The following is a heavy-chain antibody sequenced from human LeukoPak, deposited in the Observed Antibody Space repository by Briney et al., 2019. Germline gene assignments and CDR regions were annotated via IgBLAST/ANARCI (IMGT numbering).Heavy chain of an antibody. Sequence: PGGSLRLSCAASGFTFSSYAMSWVRQAPGKGLEWVSTISGSGGSTYYADSVKGRFTISRDNSKNTLYLQMNSLRVEDTAVYYSAKLSSSASAYWGQGTLVTVSS. CDR1: GFTFSSYA. D-gene: IGHD6-6*01. CDR3: AKLSSSASAY. J-gene: IGHJ4*02. V-gene: IGHV3-23*01. CDR2: ISGSGGST.